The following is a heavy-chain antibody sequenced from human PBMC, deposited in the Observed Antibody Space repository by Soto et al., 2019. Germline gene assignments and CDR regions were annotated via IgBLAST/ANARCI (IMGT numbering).Heavy chain of an antibody. D-gene: IGHD6-6*01. CDR1: GFTFSIYS. J-gene: IGHJ5*02. Sequence: GGSLRLSCAASGFTFSIYSMNWVRHAPGKGLEWVSSISSSSSYIDYADSVKGRFTISRDNAKNSLYLQMNSLRAEDTAVYYCARSRGSSAPYNWFDPWGQGTLVTVSS. CDR2: ISSSSSYI. V-gene: IGHV3-21*01. CDR3: ARSRGSSAPYNWFDP.